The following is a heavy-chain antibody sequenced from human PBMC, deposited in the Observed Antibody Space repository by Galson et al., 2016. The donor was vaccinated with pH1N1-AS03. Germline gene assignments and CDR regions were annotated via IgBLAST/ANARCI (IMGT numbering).Heavy chain of an antibody. J-gene: IGHJ6*02. CDR2: INAGNGNT. D-gene: IGHD1-26*01. CDR3: ARGRGSYGMDV. V-gene: IGHV1-3*01. CDR1: GYTFISYV. Sequence: QSGAEVTKPGASVKVSCKASGYTFISYVMHRVRQAPGQRLEWMGWINAGNGNTTYSQSFQGRVTITRDTSASKAYMELSSLRSEDTAVYYCARGRGSYGMDVWGQGTTVTVSS.